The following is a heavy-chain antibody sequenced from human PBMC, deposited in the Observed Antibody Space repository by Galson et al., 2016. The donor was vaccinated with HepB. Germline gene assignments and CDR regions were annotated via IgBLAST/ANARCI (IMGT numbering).Heavy chain of an antibody. J-gene: IGHJ5*02. V-gene: IGHV4-61*08. CDR1: GGSVRSPGYC. Sequence: SETLSPTCTVSGGSVRSPGYCWTWIRQPPGKGLEWIGFICHSGTPYYKPSLQSRVTISIDTSKNQFPLKVTSVTAADTAIYYCARGRNGGIDPWGQGILVPVSS. D-gene: IGHD2-8*01. CDR2: ICHSGTP. CDR3: ARGRNGGIDP.